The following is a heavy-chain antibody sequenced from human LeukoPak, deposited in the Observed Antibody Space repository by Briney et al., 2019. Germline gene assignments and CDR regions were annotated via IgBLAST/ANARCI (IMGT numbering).Heavy chain of an antibody. Sequence: PSETLSLTCPVSGGSISSYYWSWIRQPPGKGLEWIGYIYYSGSTNYNPSRKSRVTISVDTSKNQFSLKLSSVTAADTAVYYCARGDYYGSGRDYWGQGTLVTVSS. V-gene: IGHV4-59*01. D-gene: IGHD3-10*01. J-gene: IGHJ4*02. CDR2: IYYSGST. CDR1: GGSISSYY. CDR3: ARGDYYGSGRDY.